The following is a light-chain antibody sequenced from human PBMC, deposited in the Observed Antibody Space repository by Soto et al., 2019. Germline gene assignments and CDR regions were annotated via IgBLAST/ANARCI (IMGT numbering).Light chain of an antibody. CDR3: QQYGSYLYT. J-gene: IGKJ2*01. CDR2: DAS. Sequence: DIQMTQSPSTLSASVGDRVSITCRASQSISSLLAWYQQKPGKAPKLLIYDASSLESGVPSRFSGSGSGTEFTLTIISLQPDDFATYYGQQYGSYLYTFGQGTKLEIK. V-gene: IGKV1-5*01. CDR1: QSISSL.